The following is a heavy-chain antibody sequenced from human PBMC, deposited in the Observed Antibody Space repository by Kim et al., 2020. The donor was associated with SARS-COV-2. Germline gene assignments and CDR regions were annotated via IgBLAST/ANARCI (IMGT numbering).Heavy chain of an antibody. J-gene: IGHJ4*02. V-gene: IGHV4-39*07. CDR3: ARDDTYDYVWGGYYFDY. D-gene: IGHD3-16*01. Sequence: LKSLVTISVDTSKTQFSLKLSSVTAADTAVYYCARDDTYDYVWGGYYFDYWGQGTLVTVSS.